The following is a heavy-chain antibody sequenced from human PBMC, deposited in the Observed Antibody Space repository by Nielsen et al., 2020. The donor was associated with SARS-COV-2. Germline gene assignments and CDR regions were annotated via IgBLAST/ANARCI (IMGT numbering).Heavy chain of an antibody. J-gene: IGHJ2*01. CDR2: IYSGGSST. CDR1: GFTFSSYA. CDR3: AKTLYFDL. Sequence: GESLKISCAASGFTFSSYAMSWVRQAPGKGLEWVSVIYSGGSSTYYADSVKGRFTISRDNSKNTLYLQMNSLRAEDTAVYYCAKTLYFDLWGRGTLVTVSS. V-gene: IGHV3-23*03.